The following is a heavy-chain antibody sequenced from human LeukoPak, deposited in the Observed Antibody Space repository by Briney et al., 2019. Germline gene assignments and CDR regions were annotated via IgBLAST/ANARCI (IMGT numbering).Heavy chain of an antibody. J-gene: IGHJ5*02. CDR1: GLTFSTFS. V-gene: IGHV3-21*01. CDR3: ARTCDGGSCLDH. Sequence: GGSLRLPCTASGLTFSTFSMNWVRQAPGQGLEWVSSISSRGNYIYYIDSVRGRFTISRDIAKNSVYLQMNSLRAEDTAVYYCARTCDGGSCLDHWGQGTVVSVSS. D-gene: IGHD2-15*01. CDR2: ISSRGNYI.